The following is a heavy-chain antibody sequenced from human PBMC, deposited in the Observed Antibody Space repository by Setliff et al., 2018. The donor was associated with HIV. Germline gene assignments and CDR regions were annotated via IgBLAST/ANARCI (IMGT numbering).Heavy chain of an antibody. CDR2: IKQDGSET. V-gene: IGHV3-7*01. CDR1: GSTFSNYW. CDR3: ARDATRGGDFDF. D-gene: IGHD3-10*01. Sequence: LRLSCAASGSTFSNYWMSWVRQAPGKGPEWVANIKQDGSETFHVDSVKGRFTMSRDNAKNLVYLEMNSLKVEDTAVYYCARDATRGGDFDFWGQGTLVTVSS. J-gene: IGHJ4*02.